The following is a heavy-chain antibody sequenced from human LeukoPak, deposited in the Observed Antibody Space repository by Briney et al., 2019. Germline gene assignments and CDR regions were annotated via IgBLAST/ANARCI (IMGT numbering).Heavy chain of an antibody. J-gene: IGHJ5*02. D-gene: IGHD5-18*01. Sequence: GGSLRLSCATAGFTFSTFGIHWVRQTPGKGLEWAAAIQSDGSKQYYGDSVKGRFTISRDSSKNTVYLQMNSLRDEDTAVYYCARNVDTSSHSSQLDPWGQGTLVTVSS. CDR3: ARNVDTSSHSSQLDP. V-gene: IGHV3-33*01. CDR1: GFTFSTFG. CDR2: IQSDGSKQ.